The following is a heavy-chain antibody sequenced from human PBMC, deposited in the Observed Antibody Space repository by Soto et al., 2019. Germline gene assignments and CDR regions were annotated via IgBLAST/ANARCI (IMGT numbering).Heavy chain of an antibody. V-gene: IGHV3-9*01. Sequence: SLKISCAASGFTFDDYAMHWVRQAPGRGLEWVSGISWNSGSIGYADSVKGRFIISRDNAKNSLYLEMSSLRAEDTALYYCAKTSGLGTSGWFDPWGQGTLVTVSS. D-gene: IGHD7-27*01. J-gene: IGHJ5*02. CDR2: ISWNSGSI. CDR1: GFTFDDYA. CDR3: AKTSGLGTSGWFDP.